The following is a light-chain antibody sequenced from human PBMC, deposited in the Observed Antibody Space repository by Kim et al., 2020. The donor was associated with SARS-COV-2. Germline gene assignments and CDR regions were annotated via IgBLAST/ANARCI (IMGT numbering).Light chain of an antibody. CDR2: YDS. Sequence: GRAARVSCGGNSLGSRSVHCYQQKSGQAPILVIYYDSDRPSGIPERFSGSNSGNTATLTISRVEAGDEADYYCQVWDSSSDHRVVFGGGTQLTVL. J-gene: IGLJ2*01. V-gene: IGLV3-21*04. CDR3: QVWDSSSDHRVV. CDR1: SLGSRS.